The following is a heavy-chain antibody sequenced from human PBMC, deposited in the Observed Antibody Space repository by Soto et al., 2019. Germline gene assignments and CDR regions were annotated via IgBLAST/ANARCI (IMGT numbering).Heavy chain of an antibody. J-gene: IGHJ5*02. CDR3: ARERITISSNWFDP. Sequence: SETLSLTCTVSGGSISSGGYYWSWIRQHPGKGLEWIGYIYYSGSTYYNPSLKSRVTISVDTSKNQFSLKLSSVTAADTAVYYCARERITISSNWFDPWGQGTLATVSS. CDR2: IYYSGST. CDR1: GGSISSGGYY. V-gene: IGHV4-31*03. D-gene: IGHD3-9*01.